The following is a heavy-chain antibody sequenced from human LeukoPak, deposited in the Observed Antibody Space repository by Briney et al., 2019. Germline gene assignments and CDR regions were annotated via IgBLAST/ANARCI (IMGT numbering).Heavy chain of an antibody. CDR3: AKFSSSGWSRSTNK. CDR2: ISGSGAIT. CDR1: GFSFNNYA. D-gene: IGHD6-19*01. Sequence: GGSLRLSCVDSGFSFNNYAMTWVRQAPGKGLEWVSVISGSGAITYYADSVKGRFTISRDNAKNSLYLQMNSLRPEDTAVYYCAKFSSSGWSRSTNKWGQGTLVTVSS. J-gene: IGHJ4*02. V-gene: IGHV3-23*01.